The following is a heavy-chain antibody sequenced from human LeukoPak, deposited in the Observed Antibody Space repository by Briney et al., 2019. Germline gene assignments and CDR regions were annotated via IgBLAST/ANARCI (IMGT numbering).Heavy chain of an antibody. Sequence: PSETLSLTCAVYGGSFSGYYWSWIRQPPGKGLEWIGGINHSGSTNYNPSLKSRVTISVDTSKNQFSLKLSSVTAADTAVYYCARGQPDTIFGVVIIRHYYYYMDVWGKGTTVTVSS. CDR1: GGSFSGYY. CDR3: ARGQPDTIFGVVIIRHYYYYMDV. V-gene: IGHV4-34*01. D-gene: IGHD3-3*01. CDR2: INHSGST. J-gene: IGHJ6*03.